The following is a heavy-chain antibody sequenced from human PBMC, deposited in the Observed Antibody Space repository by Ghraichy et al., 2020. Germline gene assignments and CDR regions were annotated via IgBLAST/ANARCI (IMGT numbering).Heavy chain of an antibody. CDR2: IFYSGSS. CDR3: ARMGGYKEPLWY. V-gene: IGHV4-59*01. J-gene: IGHJ1*01. D-gene: IGHD3-10*01. CDR1: GAPITTYF. Sequence: ESQNISCTVSGAPITTYFWSWIRQPPGKGLEWIGAIFYSGSSHYYPSLKSRVTISIDASHNHTSLNLSSVTAADTAVYYCARMGGYKEPLWYWGRVTLVPVS.